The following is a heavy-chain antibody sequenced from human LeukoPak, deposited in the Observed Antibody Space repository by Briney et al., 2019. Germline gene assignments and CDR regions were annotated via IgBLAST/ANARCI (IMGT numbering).Heavy chain of an antibody. J-gene: IGHJ5*02. V-gene: IGHV4-61*02. CDR1: GGSISSGSYY. D-gene: IGHD2-2*01. Sequence: SSQTLSLTCTVSGGSISSGSYYWSWIRQPAGKGLEWIGRIYTSGSTNYNPSLKSRVTISVDTSKNQFSLKLSSVTAADTAVYYCARDAVVPAAIRDPSPWFDPWGQGTLVTVSS. CDR3: ARDAVVPAAIRDPSPWFDP. CDR2: IYTSGST.